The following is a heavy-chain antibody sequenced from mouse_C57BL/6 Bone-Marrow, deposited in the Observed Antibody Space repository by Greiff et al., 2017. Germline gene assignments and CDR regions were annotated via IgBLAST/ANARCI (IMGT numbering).Heavy chain of an antibody. D-gene: IGHD2-3*01. J-gene: IGHJ2*01. Sequence: EVKVVESGAELVRPGASVKLSCTASGFNIKDDYMHWVKQRPEQGLEWIGWIDPENGDTEYASKFQGKATITADTSSNTAYLQLSSLTSEDTAVYYCTTFGYYCKCFDYWGQGTTLTVSS. CDR2: IDPENGDT. CDR3: TTFGYYCKCFDY. V-gene: IGHV14-4*01. CDR1: GFNIKDDY.